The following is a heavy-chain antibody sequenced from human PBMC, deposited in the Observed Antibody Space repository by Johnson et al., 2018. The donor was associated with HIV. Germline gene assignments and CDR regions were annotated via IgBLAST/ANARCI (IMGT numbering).Heavy chain of an antibody. CDR3: TTDGYGGYSYGYGAFDI. Sequence: MLLVESGGGLVQPGGSLRVSCAASGFTFDDYGMSWVRQATGKGLEWVSVIYSGGSTYYADSVKGRFTISRDSSKNTLYLQMNSLKTEDTAVYYCTTDGYGGYSYGYGAFDIWGQGTMVTVSS. V-gene: IGHV3-66*01. D-gene: IGHD5-18*01. CDR2: IYSGGST. J-gene: IGHJ3*02. CDR1: GFTFDDYG.